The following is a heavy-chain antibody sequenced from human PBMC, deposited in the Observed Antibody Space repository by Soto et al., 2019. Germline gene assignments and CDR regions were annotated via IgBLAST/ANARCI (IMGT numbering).Heavy chain of an antibody. CDR1: GFTVSSNY. V-gene: IGHV3-66*01. D-gene: IGHD3-16*02. J-gene: IGHJ3*02. CDR3: AREIYDYIWGSYRLDAFDI. Sequence: EVQLVESGGGLVQPGGSLRLSCAASGFTVSSNYMSWVRQAPGKGLEWVSVIYSGGSTYYADSVKGRFTISRDNSKNTLYLQMNSLRAEDTAVYYCAREIYDYIWGSYRLDAFDIWGQGTMVTVSS. CDR2: IYSGGST.